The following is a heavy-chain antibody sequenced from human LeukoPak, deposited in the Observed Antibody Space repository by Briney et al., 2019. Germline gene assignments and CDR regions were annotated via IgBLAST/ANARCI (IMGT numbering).Heavy chain of an antibody. D-gene: IGHD6-13*01. J-gene: IGHJ4*02. CDR2: ISSSSSTI. CDR3: VASTGYSSSWFYFDY. V-gene: IGHV3-48*01. Sequence: PGGSLRLSCAASGFTFSSDSMNWVRQAPGKGLEWVSYISSSSSTIYYADSVKGRFTISRDNAKNSLYLQMNSLRAEDTAVYYCVASTGYSSSWFYFDYWGQGTLVTVSS. CDR1: GFTFSSDS.